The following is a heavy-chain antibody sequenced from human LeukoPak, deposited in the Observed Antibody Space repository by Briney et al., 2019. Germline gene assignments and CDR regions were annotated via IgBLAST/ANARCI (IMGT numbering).Heavy chain of an antibody. CDR3: AGMRITTPTVRTLDY. J-gene: IGHJ4*02. CDR1: GGSMSTYY. Sequence: PAETLSLTCTVSGGSMSTYYWTWIRQPPGKGLEWIGFIYYTGSTNYNPSLKSRVTISVDTSKNQFSLKLSSVTAADTAVYYCAGMRITTPTVRTLDYWGQGTLVTVSS. CDR2: IYYTGST. D-gene: IGHD1-14*01. V-gene: IGHV4-59*01.